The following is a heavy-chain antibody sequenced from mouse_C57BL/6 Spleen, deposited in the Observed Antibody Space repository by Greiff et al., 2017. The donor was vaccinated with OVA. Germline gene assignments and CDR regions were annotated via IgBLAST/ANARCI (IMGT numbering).Heavy chain of an antibody. CDR2: IDPSDSYT. V-gene: IGHV1-50*01. J-gene: IGHJ4*01. CDR3: ARRGSSYGYYAMDY. Sequence: QVQLQQPGAELVKPGASVKLSCKASGYTFTSYWMQWVKQRPGQGLEWIGEIDPSDSYTNYNQKFKGKATLTVDTSSSTAYMQLSSLTSEDSAVDYCARRGSSYGYYAMDYWGQGTSVTVSS. CDR1: GYTFTSYW. D-gene: IGHD1-1*01.